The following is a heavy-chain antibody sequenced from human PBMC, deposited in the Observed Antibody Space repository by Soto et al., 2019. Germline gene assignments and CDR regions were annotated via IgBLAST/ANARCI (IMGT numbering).Heavy chain of an antibody. CDR3: AGKGALSYDFWSGYYTRRFGMDV. J-gene: IGHJ6*02. V-gene: IGHV1-69*06. CDR1: GGTFSSYA. Sequence: SVKVSCKASGGTFSSYAISWVRQAPGQALEWMGGIIPIFGTANCAQKFQGRVTITADKSTSTAYMELSSLRSEDTAVYYCAGKGALSYDFWSGYYTRRFGMDVWGQGTTVTVSS. CDR2: IIPIFGTA. D-gene: IGHD3-3*01.